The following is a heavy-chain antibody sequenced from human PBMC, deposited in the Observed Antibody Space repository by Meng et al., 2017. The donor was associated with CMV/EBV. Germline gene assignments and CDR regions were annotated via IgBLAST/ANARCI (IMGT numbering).Heavy chain of an antibody. V-gene: IGHV3-48*04. D-gene: IGHD3-3*01. Sequence: GESLKISCAASGFTFSSYSMNWVRQAPGKGLEWVSYISSSGSTIYYADSVKGRFTISRDNAKNSLYLQMNSLRAEDTAVYYCARSGMVGVVIFSYYFDYWGQGTLVTVSS. CDR1: GFTFSSYS. CDR2: ISSSGSTI. CDR3: ARSGMVGVVIFSYYFDY. J-gene: IGHJ4*02.